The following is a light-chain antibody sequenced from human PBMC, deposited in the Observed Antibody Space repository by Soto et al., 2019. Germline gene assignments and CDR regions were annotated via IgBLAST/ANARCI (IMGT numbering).Light chain of an antibody. CDR3: CSYAGSYTWV. J-gene: IGLJ3*02. Sequence: QSALTQPASVSASPGQSITISCTGTSSDVGDYNYVSWYQQHPGKAPELMIYEVSNRPSGVSNRFSGSKSGNTASLTISGLQAEDEADYYCCSYAGSYTWVFGGGTKLTVL. CDR1: SSDVGDYNY. CDR2: EVS. V-gene: IGLV2-14*01.